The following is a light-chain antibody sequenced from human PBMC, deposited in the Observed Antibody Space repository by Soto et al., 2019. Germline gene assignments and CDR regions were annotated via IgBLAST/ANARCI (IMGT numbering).Light chain of an antibody. CDR3: QQYDDLPIT. Sequence: DIQMTQSPSSLSASVGDRVTITCRASQSISSYLNWYQHKPGKAPNLLIYAATTLQSGVPSRFRGSGSGTEFSFNITSLQPEDVATYYCQQYDDLPITFGQGTRLKIK. CDR1: QSISSY. V-gene: IGKV1-33*01. J-gene: IGKJ5*01. CDR2: AAT.